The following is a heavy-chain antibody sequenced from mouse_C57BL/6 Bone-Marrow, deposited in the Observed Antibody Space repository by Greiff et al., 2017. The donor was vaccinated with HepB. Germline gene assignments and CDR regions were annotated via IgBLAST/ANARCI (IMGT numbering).Heavy chain of an antibody. V-gene: IGHV1-54*01. Sequence: VKLQQSGAELVRPGPSVKVSCKASGYAFTNYLIEWVKQRPGQGLEWIGVINPGSGGTNYNEKFKGKATLTADKSSSTAYMQLSSLTSEDSAVYFCARRDSLYYYGSSYWYFDVWGTGTTVTVSS. D-gene: IGHD1-1*01. CDR3: ARRDSLYYYGSSYWYFDV. CDR1: GYAFTNYL. J-gene: IGHJ1*03. CDR2: INPGSGGT.